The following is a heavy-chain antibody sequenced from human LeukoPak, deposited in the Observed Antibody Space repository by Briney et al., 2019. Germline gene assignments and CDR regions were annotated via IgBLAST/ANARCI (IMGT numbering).Heavy chain of an antibody. CDR1: GGTFSSYA. J-gene: IGHJ4*02. D-gene: IGHD4-17*01. CDR2: IIPIFGTA. Sequence: SVKVSCKASGGTFSSYAISWVRQAPGQGLEWMGGIIPIFGTANYAQKFQGRVTITADESTSTAYMELSSLRSEDTAVYYCAREGGRYGDAGDYWGQGTLVTVSS. CDR3: AREGGRYGDAGDY. V-gene: IGHV1-69*13.